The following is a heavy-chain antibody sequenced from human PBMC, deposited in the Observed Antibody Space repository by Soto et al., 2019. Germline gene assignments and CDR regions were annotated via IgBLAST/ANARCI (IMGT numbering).Heavy chain of an antibody. CDR1: GGSINSGGYY. D-gene: IGHD7-27*01. Sequence: QVQLQESGPGLVKPSQTLSLICTVSGGSINSGGYYWNWIRQHPGKGLEWIGYIFYSGSTYYNPFLRSRVTLPADRPRTKSPLNLGPVLAGATALFFWAGGYRQPGITAGGGLASGGR. J-gene: IGHJ2*01. V-gene: IGHV4-31*03. CDR2: IFYSGST. CDR3: AGGYRQPGITAGGGLAS.